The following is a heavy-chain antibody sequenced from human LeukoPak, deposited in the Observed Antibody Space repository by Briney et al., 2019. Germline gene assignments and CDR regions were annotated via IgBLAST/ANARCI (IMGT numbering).Heavy chain of an antibody. CDR3: SGGSKLGYYYYYYMDV. D-gene: IGHD2-15*01. J-gene: IGHJ6*03. CDR1: GGTSSSYA. V-gene: IGHV1-69*05. CDR2: IIPIFGTA. Sequence: ASVKVSCKASGGTSSSYAISWVRQAPGQGLEWMGGIIPIFGTANYAQKFQGRVTITTDESTSTAYMELSSLRSEDTAVYYCSGGSKLGYYYYYYMDVWGKGPRSPSP.